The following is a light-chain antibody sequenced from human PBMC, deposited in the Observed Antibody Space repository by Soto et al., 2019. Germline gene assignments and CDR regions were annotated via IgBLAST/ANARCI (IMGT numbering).Light chain of an antibody. CDR1: QDVSRS. Sequence: DTQLTQYPSFLSSSVGDRVTITCRASQDVSRSLGWYQQKPGKAPKLLIAAASTLHSGVPSRFSGSGSDTDFTLTISNLQPEDFATYYCQQLWTYPLTFGGGTKVDI. J-gene: IGKJ4*01. CDR3: QQLWTYPLT. V-gene: IGKV1-9*01. CDR2: AAS.